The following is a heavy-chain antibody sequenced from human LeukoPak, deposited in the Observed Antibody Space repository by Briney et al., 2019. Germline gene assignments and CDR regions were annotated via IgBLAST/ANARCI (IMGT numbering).Heavy chain of an antibody. CDR2: MNPNSGNT. Sequence: GASVKVSCKASGYTFTSYDINWVRQATGQGLEWMGWMNPNSGNTGYAQKLQSRVTMTRNTSISTAYMELSSLRSEDTAVYYCARKIAAAGTGFDYWGQGTLVTVSS. D-gene: IGHD6-13*01. CDR1: GYTFTSYD. CDR3: ARKIAAAGTGFDY. J-gene: IGHJ4*02. V-gene: IGHV1-8*01.